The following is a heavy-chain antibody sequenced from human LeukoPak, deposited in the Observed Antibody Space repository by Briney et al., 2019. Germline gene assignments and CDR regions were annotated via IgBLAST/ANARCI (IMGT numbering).Heavy chain of an antibody. V-gene: IGHV4-39*07. Sequence: SETLSLTCTVSGVSISSRSYYWGWIRQPPGKGLEWIGNIYYSGSTYYNPSLKSRVTISVDTSKNQFSLKLSSVTAADTAVYSCARYYRPAYYFDYWGQGTLVTVSS. J-gene: IGHJ4*02. D-gene: IGHD2/OR15-2a*01. CDR3: ARYYRPAYYFDY. CDR1: GVSISSRSYY. CDR2: IYYSGST.